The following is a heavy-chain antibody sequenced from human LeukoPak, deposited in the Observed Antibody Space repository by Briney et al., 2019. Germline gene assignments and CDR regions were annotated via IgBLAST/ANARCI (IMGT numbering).Heavy chain of an antibody. CDR1: GFTFSSYS. CDR3: ARVLTFDWLLFGY. V-gene: IGHV3-21*01. D-gene: IGHD3-9*01. CDR2: ISSSSSYI. J-gene: IGHJ4*02. Sequence: PGGSLRLSCAASGFTFSSYSMNWVRQAPGKGLEWVSSISSSSSYIYYADSVKGRFTISRDNAKNSLYLQMNSLRAEDTAVYYCARVLTFDWLLFGYWGQGTLVTVSS.